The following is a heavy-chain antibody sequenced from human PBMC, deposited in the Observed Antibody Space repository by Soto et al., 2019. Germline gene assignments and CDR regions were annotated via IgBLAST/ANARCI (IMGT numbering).Heavy chain of an antibody. CDR2: IRSKANNYAT. Sequence: EVQLVESGGGLVQPGGSLKLSCAASGFTFSGSAMHWVRQASGKGLEWVGRIRSKANNYATAYGASVKGRFTISRDDSKNTAYLQMNSLKNVDTAVYYCSRQASDFWSGKPKYYMDVWGKGTTVTVSS. J-gene: IGHJ6*03. CDR3: SRQASDFWSGKPKYYMDV. D-gene: IGHD3-3*01. CDR1: GFTFSGSA. V-gene: IGHV3-73*01.